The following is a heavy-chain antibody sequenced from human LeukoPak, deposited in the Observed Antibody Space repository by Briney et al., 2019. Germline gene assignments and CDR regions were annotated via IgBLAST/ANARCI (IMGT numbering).Heavy chain of an antibody. CDR1: GFMFSRLG. CDR3: AKDPSTRSVWYFDY. J-gene: IGHJ4*02. CDR2: IWHDGSVE. D-gene: IGHD1-26*01. V-gene: IGHV3-30*02. Sequence: GGSLRLSCASSGFMFSRLGMQWVRQAPGEGLEWVAMIWHDGSVEEYADSVKGRFTISRDNSKNTLYLQMNSLRAEDTAVYYCAKDPSTRSVWYFDYWGQGTLVTVSS.